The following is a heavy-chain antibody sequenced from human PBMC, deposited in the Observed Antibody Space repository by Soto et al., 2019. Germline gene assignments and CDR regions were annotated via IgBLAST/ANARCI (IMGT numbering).Heavy chain of an antibody. Sequence: QVQLVQSEGGVVQPGRSLRLSCAASGFNFSTFSMHWVRQAPGKGLEWVAFISYDGSNKFYADSVKGRFTVSINNSNNTLYLQLTSLRLDDTAVYFCAKDLRMWTAVAGPFQDWGQGTLVAVSS. J-gene: IGHJ1*01. CDR3: AKDLRMWTAVAGPFQD. CDR1: GFNFSTFS. CDR2: ISYDGSNK. V-gene: IGHV3-30*18. D-gene: IGHD6-19*01.